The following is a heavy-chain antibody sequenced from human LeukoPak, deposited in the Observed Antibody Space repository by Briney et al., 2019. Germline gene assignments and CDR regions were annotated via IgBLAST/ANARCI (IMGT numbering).Heavy chain of an antibody. V-gene: IGHV3-7*03. J-gene: IGHJ4*02. CDR2: IKLDGSEK. CDR3: ARDQYDAWSRRGNFDS. CDR1: GFTFSSYW. Sequence: GGSLRLSCAASGFTFSSYWMSWVRQAPGKGLEWVANIKLDGSEKNYVDSVKGRFTISRDNTKNSLYLQMNSLRIEDTAVFYCARDQYDAWSRRGNFDSWGQGTLVIVSS. D-gene: IGHD3-3*01.